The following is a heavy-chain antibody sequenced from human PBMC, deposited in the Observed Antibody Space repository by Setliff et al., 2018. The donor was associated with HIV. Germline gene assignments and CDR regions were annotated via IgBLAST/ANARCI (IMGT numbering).Heavy chain of an antibody. CDR3: AKDRNWDPPYWSDY. J-gene: IGHJ4*02. CDR1: GFTFSAYA. Sequence: GGSLRLSCAASGFTFSAYAMNWVRQAPGRGLEWVSAINGGGTPYYADSVKGRFTVSRDNSKNMVYLEMNSLRDEDTAVYYCAKDRNWDPPYWSDYWGQGTLVTVS. D-gene: IGHD2-8*02. V-gene: IGHV3-23*01. CDR2: INGGGTP.